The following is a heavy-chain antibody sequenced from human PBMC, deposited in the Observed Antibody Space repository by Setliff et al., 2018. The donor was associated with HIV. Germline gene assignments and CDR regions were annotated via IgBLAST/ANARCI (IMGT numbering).Heavy chain of an antibody. V-gene: IGHV4-38-2*02. J-gene: IGHJ3*02. CDR3: ATADFPPPSYIWESYRSGAFDI. Sequence: SETLSLTCSVSGYSVYSGYHWGWVRQSPGKGLEWIGSIYHSGSTYYDPSLQSRVTISLDTSKNQFSLNLMSVTAADTAVYYCATADFPPPSYIWESYRSGAFDIWGQGTMVTVSS. CDR2: IYHSGST. D-gene: IGHD3-16*02. CDR1: GYSVYSGYH.